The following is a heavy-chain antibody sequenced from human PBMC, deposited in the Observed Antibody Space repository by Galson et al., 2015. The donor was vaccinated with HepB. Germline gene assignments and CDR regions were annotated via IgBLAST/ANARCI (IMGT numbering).Heavy chain of an antibody. Sequence: SVKVSCKASGGTFSSNSIRWVRQAPGQGLEWMGRITPMFGIAKYAQQFQGRVTITADKSTSTAYMELSSLRSDDTAVYYCARESLWSGYYYFDYWGQGTLVTVSS. V-gene: IGHV1-69*04. J-gene: IGHJ4*02. CDR1: GGTFSSNS. CDR2: ITPMFGIA. D-gene: IGHD3-3*01. CDR3: ARESLWSGYYYFDY.